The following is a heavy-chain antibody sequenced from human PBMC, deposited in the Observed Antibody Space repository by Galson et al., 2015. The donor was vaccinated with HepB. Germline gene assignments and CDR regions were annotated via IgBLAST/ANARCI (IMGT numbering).Heavy chain of an antibody. J-gene: IGHJ4*02. CDR3: ARPPDYYDSSGYDYYFDY. Sequence: QSGAEVKKPGESLKISCKGSGYSFTSYWIGWVRQMPGKGLEWMGIIYPGDSDTRYSPSFQGQVTISADKSISTAYLQWSSLKGSDTAMYYCARPPDYYDSSGYDYYFDYWGQGTLVTVSS. D-gene: IGHD3-22*01. CDR1: GYSFTSYW. CDR2: IYPGDSDT. V-gene: IGHV5-51*03.